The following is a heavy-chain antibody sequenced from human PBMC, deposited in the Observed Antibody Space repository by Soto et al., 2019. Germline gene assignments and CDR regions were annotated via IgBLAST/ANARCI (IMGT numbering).Heavy chain of an antibody. CDR1: GFTFSNAW. D-gene: IGHD3-16*02. J-gene: IGHJ4*02. Sequence: GGSLRLSCAASGFTFSNAWMSWVRQAPGKGLEWVGRIKSKTDGGTTDYAAAVKGRFTIARDHSKHTLYLQMNSLKTEDRAVYYCTTGAQITFGGVIGFDYWGQGTLVTVPA. V-gene: IGHV3-15*01. CDR3: TTGAQITFGGVIGFDY. CDR2: IKSKTDGGTT.